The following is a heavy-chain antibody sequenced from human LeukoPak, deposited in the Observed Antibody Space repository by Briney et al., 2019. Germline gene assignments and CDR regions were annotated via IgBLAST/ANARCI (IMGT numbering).Heavy chain of an antibody. CDR2: ISYDGSNK. J-gene: IGHJ4*02. V-gene: IGHV3-30*18. D-gene: IGHD4-11*01. Sequence: GGSLRLSCAVSGFTFSSYGMHWVRQAPGEGLEWVAVISYDGSNKYYADSVKGRFTISRDNSKNTLYLQMNSLRAEDTAVYYCAKASLQSYYFDYWGQGTLVTVSS. CDR3: AKASLQSYYFDY. CDR1: GFTFSSYG.